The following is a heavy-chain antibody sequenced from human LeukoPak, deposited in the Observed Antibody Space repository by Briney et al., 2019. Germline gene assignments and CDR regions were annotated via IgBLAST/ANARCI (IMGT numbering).Heavy chain of an antibody. CDR2: IKQDGSEK. CDR3: ARVRRLGYFDY. CDR1: GFTFSSYW. Sequence: GGSLRLSCAASGFTFSSYWMSWVRQAPGKGLEWVANIKQDGSEKYYVDSVKGRFTISRDNAKNSLYLQMNSLRAGDTAVYYCARVRRLGYFDYWGQGTLVTVSS. V-gene: IGHV3-7*01. D-gene: IGHD4-17*01. J-gene: IGHJ4*02.